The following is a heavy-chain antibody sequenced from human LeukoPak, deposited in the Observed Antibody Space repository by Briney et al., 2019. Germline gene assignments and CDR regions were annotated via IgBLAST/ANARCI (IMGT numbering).Heavy chain of an antibody. CDR3: AKEWSAFDI. CDR1: GFSVSSYA. Sequence: GGSLRLSCAASGFSVSSYAMHWVRQAPGKGLEWVAVIRFDGNTAYNADSVKGRFSISRDNSKNTLFLQMNSLRAEDTAIYYCAKEWSAFDIWGQGTRVTVSS. CDR2: IRFDGNTA. V-gene: IGHV3-30*02. J-gene: IGHJ3*02. D-gene: IGHD3-3*01.